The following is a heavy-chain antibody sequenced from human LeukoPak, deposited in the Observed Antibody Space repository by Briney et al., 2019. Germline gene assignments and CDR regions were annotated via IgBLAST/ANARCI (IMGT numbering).Heavy chain of an antibody. CDR1: GYTFTGYY. J-gene: IGHJ4*02. CDR3: ARELAPVTTLVFDY. D-gene: IGHD4-23*01. Sequence: ASVKASCKASGYTFTGYYMHWVRQAPGQGLEWMGWINPNSGGTNYAQKFQGRVTMTRDTSISTAYMELSRLRSDDTAVYYCARELAPVTTLVFDYWGQGTLVTVSS. CDR2: INPNSGGT. V-gene: IGHV1-2*02.